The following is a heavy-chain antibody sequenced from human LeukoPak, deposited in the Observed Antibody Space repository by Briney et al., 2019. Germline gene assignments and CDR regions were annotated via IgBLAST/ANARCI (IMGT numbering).Heavy chain of an antibody. V-gene: IGHV3-30*18. J-gene: IGHJ3*02. CDR2: ISYDGSNK. Sequence: GGSLRLSCAACGLTFRSYGMHWVRQAPGKGLEWVAVISYDGSNKYYGDSAKGRFTISRENSKNTLHLQMSSLRAEDKAVYYCANVLESSSWHVGGYDIGGQGTMVTVSS. D-gene: IGHD6-13*01. CDR1: GLTFRSYG. CDR3: ANVLESSSWHVGGYDI.